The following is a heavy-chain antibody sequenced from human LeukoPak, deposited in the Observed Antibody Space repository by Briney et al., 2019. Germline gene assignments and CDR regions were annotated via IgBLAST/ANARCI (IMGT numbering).Heavy chain of an antibody. CDR2: IYPGDSDT. V-gene: IGHV5-51*01. Sequence: GESLKISCKGSGYSFTSYWIGWVRQMPGEGLEWMGIIYPGDSDTRYSPSFQGQVTISADKSISTAYLQWSSLKASDTAMYYCARHRDIVVVVAALGGMDVWGQGTTVTVSS. CDR3: ARHRDIVVVVAALGGMDV. CDR1: GYSFTSYW. J-gene: IGHJ6*02. D-gene: IGHD2-15*01.